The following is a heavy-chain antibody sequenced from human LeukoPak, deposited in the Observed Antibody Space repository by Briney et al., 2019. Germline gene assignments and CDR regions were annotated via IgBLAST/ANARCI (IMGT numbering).Heavy chain of an antibody. Sequence: GGSLRLSCAASGFTFSSYGMHWVRQAPGKGLEWVAVISYDGSNKYYADSVKCRFTISRDNSKNTLYLQMNSLRAEDTAVYYCAKDRVKWLRLRGYFDYWGQGTLVTVSS. J-gene: IGHJ4*02. D-gene: IGHD5-12*01. CDR3: AKDRVKWLRLRGYFDY. CDR1: GFTFSSYG. V-gene: IGHV3-30*18. CDR2: ISYDGSNK.